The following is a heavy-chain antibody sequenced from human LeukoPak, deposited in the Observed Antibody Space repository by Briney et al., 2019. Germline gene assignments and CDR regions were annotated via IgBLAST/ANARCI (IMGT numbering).Heavy chain of an antibody. CDR2: ISSSSSYI. CDR1: GFTFSSYS. D-gene: IGHD5-24*01. V-gene: IGHV3-21*01. Sequence: GGSLRLSCAASGFTFSSYSMNWVRQAPGKGLEWVSSISSSSSYIYYADSVKGRFTISRDNAKNSLYLQMNSLRAEDMAVYYCARDGGMATAFDYWGQGTLVTVSS. J-gene: IGHJ4*02. CDR3: ARDGGMATAFDY.